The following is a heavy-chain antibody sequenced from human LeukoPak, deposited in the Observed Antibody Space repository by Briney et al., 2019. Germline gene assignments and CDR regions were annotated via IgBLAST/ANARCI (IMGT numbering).Heavy chain of an antibody. D-gene: IGHD1-26*01. Sequence: SETLSLTCTVSGGSISSFYWNWIRQPPGKGLEWIGFIDYSGSTNYNPSLKSRVTMSVDTSKNQFSLKLSSVTAADTAVYFCARGGADKYFYYYMDIWGKGTTVSVSS. CDR3: ARGGADKYFYYYMDI. CDR2: IDYSGST. V-gene: IGHV4-59*01. CDR1: GGSISSFY. J-gene: IGHJ6*03.